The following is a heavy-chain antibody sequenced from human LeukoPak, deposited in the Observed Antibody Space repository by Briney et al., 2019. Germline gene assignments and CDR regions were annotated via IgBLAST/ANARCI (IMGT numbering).Heavy chain of an antibody. J-gene: IGHJ5*02. Sequence: SETLSLTCTVSGGSISSSSYYWGWIRQPPGKGLEWIGSIYYSGSTYYNPSLKSRVTISVDTSKNQFSLKLSSVTAADTAVYYCARQASLRYFDWLYKYNWFDPWGQGTLVTVSS. V-gene: IGHV4-39*01. CDR1: GGSISSSSYY. CDR3: ARQASLRYFDWLYKYNWFDP. D-gene: IGHD3-9*01. CDR2: IYYSGST.